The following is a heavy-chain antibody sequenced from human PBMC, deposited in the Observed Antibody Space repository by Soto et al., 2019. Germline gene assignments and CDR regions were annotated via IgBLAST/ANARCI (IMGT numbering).Heavy chain of an antibody. CDR3: ARVRPSYQLLSTFLDY. CDR1: GYSISSGYY. J-gene: IGHJ4*02. Sequence: SETLSLTCAVSGYSISSGYYWGWIRQPPGKGLEWIGSIYHSGSTYYNPSLKSRVTISVDTSKNQFSLKLSSVTAADTAVYYCARVRPSYQLLSTFLDYWGQGTLVTVSS. D-gene: IGHD2-2*01. CDR2: IYHSGST. V-gene: IGHV4-38-2*01.